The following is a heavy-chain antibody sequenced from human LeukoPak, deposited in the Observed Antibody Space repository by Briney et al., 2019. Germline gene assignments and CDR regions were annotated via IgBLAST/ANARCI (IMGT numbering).Heavy chain of an antibody. V-gene: IGHV3-23*01. J-gene: IGHJ4*02. D-gene: IGHD3-10*01. CDR3: AKDLGGEGGSGFPGY. CDR1: GFTFSSYA. Sequence: GSLRLSCAASGFTFSSYAMSWVRQVPGKGLEWVSAISGSGSDTYYADSVKGRFTISRDNSKSTLYLQMNSLRAEDTAVYYCAKDLGGEGGSGFPGYWGQGTLVTVSS. CDR2: ISGSGSDT.